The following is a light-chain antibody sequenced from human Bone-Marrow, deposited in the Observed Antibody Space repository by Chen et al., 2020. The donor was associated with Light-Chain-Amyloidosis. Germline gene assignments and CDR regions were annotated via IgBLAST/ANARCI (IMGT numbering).Light chain of an antibody. CDR3: QVWDRSSDRPV. Sequence: YVLTQPSSVSVAPGQTATIACWGNNIGSTSVHWYQQTPGQAPLLVVYDDSDRTSGIPERLSGSNAGNTANLTISRVEAGDEADYYCQVWDRSSDRPVFGGGTKLTVL. V-gene: IGLV3-21*02. J-gene: IGLJ3*02. CDR2: DDS. CDR1: NIGSTS.